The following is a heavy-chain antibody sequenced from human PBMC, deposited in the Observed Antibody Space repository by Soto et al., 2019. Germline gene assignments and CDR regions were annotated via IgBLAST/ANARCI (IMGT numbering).Heavy chain of an antibody. CDR3: AKHYDILTGYYTGYYYYYMDV. V-gene: IGHV3-23*01. Sequence: EVQLLESGGGLVQPGGSLRLSCAASGFTFSNYAMSWVRQAPGKGLEWVSAISNYGGSTYYADSVTGRFTISRDSSKTTLYLLMNSLRAEDTAVYYCAKHYDILTGYYTGYYYYYMDVWGKGTTVTVSS. J-gene: IGHJ6*03. CDR1: GFTFSNYA. CDR2: ISNYGGST. D-gene: IGHD3-9*01.